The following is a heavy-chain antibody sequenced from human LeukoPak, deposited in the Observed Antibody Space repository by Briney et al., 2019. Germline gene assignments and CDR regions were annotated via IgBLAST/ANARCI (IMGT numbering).Heavy chain of an antibody. CDR2: IYYSGST. Sequence: SETLSLTCTVSGDSIRSSYWSWIRHPPGKGLEWIGYIYYSGSTNYNPSLDSRVTISVDTSKIQLSLKLTSVTAADTAVYYCARHGPTSYYFDYWGQGTLVTVYS. CDR1: GDSIRSSY. J-gene: IGHJ4*02. D-gene: IGHD6-6*01. V-gene: IGHV4-59*08. CDR3: ARHGPTSYYFDY.